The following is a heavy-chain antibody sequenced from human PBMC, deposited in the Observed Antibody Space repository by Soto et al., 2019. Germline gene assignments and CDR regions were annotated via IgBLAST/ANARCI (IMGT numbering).Heavy chain of an antibody. D-gene: IGHD3-10*01. CDR1: GFTFSNYW. CDR2: INGDGSFT. CDR3: ARVGGGSGNFDY. Sequence: EVQLVESGGGLVQPGGSLRLSCGASGFTFSNYWMHWVRQAPGEGLVWVSCINGDGSFTRFADSVKGRFTISRDNAKNTLYLQMNSLRADDTAVYYCARVGGGSGNFDYWGQGTLVTVSS. V-gene: IGHV3-74*01. J-gene: IGHJ4*02.